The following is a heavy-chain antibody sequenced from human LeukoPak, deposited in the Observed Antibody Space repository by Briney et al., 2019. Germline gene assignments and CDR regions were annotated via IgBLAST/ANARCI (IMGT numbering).Heavy chain of an antibody. D-gene: IGHD5-18*01. CDR3: ARGRYSYGWYFDY. J-gene: IGHJ4*02. CDR1: GFTFSSYE. V-gene: IGHV3-48*03. Sequence: GGSLRLSCAASGFTFSSYEMNWVRQAPGKGLEWVSYISSSGSTIYYADSVKGRFTISRDNAKNSLYLQMNSLRAEDTAVYYCARGRYSYGWYFDYWGQGTLVTVSS. CDR2: ISSSGSTI.